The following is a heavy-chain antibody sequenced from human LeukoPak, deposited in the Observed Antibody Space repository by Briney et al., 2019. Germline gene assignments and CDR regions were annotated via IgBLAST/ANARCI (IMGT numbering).Heavy chain of an antibody. V-gene: IGHV4-34*01. Sequence: GSLRLSCAASGFTASSNYMSWVRQPPGKGLEWIGEINHSGSTNYNPSLKSRVTISVDTSKNQFSLKLSSVTAADTAVYYCAGGLGSWGWRFFDYWGQGTLVTVSS. J-gene: IGHJ4*02. CDR3: AGGLGSWGWRFFDY. D-gene: IGHD7-27*01. CDR1: GFTASSNY. CDR2: INHSGST.